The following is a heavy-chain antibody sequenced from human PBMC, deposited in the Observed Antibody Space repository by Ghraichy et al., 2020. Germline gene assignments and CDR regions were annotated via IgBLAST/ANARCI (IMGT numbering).Heavy chain of an antibody. V-gene: IGHV4-59*01. CDR3: ARDLPSTVTTGIYYMDV. CDR1: GGSISSYY. CDR2: IYYSGST. D-gene: IGHD4-11*01. Sequence: SETLSLTCTVSGGSISSYYWSWIRQPPGKGLEWIGYIYYSGSTNYNPSLKSRVTISVDTSKNQFSLKLSSVTAADTAVYYCARDLPSTVTTGIYYMDVWGKGTTVTVSS. J-gene: IGHJ6*03.